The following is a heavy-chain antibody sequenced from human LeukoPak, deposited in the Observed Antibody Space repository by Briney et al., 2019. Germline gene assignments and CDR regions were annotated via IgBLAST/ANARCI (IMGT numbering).Heavy chain of an antibody. V-gene: IGHV4-34*01. CDR3: ASHTMIVVASFDY. J-gene: IGHJ4*02. CDR2: IYYSGST. CDR1: GGSFSGYY. D-gene: IGHD3-22*01. Sequence: SETLSLTCAVYGGSFSGYYWSWIRQPPGKGLEWIGSIYYSGSTYYNPSLKSRVTLSVDTSKNQFSLKLSSVTAADTAVYYCASHTMIVVASFDYWGQGTLVTVSS.